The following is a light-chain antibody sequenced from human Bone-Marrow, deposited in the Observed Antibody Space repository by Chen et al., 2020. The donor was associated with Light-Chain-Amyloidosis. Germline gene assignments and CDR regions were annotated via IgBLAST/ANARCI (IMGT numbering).Light chain of an antibody. CDR2: DAS. V-gene: IGKV3-11*01. J-gene: IGKJ3*01. Sequence: EIVLTQSPATPSLSPGVRATPSCRASQSVRNYLAWYQQKPGQAPRLLIYDASTRATGIPARFSGSGSGTDFTLTINSLEPEDFAVYYCQQRSSWPITFGPGTRVDIK. CDR3: QQRSSWPIT. CDR1: QSVRNY.